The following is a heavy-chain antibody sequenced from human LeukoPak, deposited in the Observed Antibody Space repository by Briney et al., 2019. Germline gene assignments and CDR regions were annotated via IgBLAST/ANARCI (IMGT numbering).Heavy chain of an antibody. CDR2: IIPIFGTA. CDR3: ARQFFVGKSFDY. Sequence: VAPVKVSCKASGGTFSSYAISWVRQAPGQGLEWMGGIIPIFGTANYAQKFQGRVTITADESTSTAYMELSSLRSEDTAVYYCARQFFVGKSFDYWGQGTLVTVSS. D-gene: IGHD3-3*01. CDR1: GGTFSSYA. J-gene: IGHJ4*02. V-gene: IGHV1-69*13.